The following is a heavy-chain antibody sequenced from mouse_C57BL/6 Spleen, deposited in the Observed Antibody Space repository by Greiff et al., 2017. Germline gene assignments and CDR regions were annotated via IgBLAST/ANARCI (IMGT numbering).Heavy chain of an antibody. CDR3: ARADSNYDRYFDV. J-gene: IGHJ1*03. D-gene: IGHD2-5*01. V-gene: IGHV1-19*01. Sequence: EVNLVESGPVLVKPGASVKMSCKASGYTFTDYYMNWVKQSHGKSLEWIGVINPYNGGTSYNQKFKGKATLTVDKSSSTAYMELNSLTSEDAAVYYCARADSNYDRYFDVWGTGTTVTVSS. CDR2: INPYNGGT. CDR1: GYTFTDYY.